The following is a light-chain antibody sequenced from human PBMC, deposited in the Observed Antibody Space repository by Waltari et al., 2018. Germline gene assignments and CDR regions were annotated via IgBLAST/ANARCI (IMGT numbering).Light chain of an antibody. CDR1: VLAKKY. J-gene: IGLJ2*01. V-gene: IGLV3-27*01. CDR2: KDG. CDR3: YSAADNNLV. Sequence: SYELTQPSSVSVSPGQTARITCSGDVLAKKYARWFQQKPGQAPVLVIYKDGERPSGIPDRFPGSSSGTTVTLTISGAQVEDEADYYCYSAADNNLVFGGGTKLTVL.